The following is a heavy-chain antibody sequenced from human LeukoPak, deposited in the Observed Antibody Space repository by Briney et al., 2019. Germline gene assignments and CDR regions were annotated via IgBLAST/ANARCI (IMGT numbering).Heavy chain of an antibody. V-gene: IGHV1-18*01. D-gene: IGHD6-13*01. J-gene: IGHJ4*02. CDR1: GYTFTSYG. Sequence: GASVKVSCKASGYTFTSYGISWVRQAPGQGLERMGWISAYNGNTHYAQKLQGRVTITTDTSTSTAYMELRSLRSDDTAVYYCARGSSSWPDDYWGQGTLVTVSS. CDR2: ISAYNGNT. CDR3: ARGSSSWPDDY.